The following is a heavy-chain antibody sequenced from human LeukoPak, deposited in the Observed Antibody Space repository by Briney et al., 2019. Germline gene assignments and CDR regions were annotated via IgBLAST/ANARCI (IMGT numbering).Heavy chain of an antibody. Sequence: PGGSLRLSCAVSGFTFDHYGMHWVRQAPGKGLEWVAVISHDGSTIYYADSVEGRFTISRDNSDNTLFLQMNSLRAEDTAIYYCARESSSWYYYYYYYMDVWGKGTTVTVSS. CDR1: GFTFDHYG. CDR3: ARESSSWYYYYYYYMDV. V-gene: IGHV3-30*03. CDR2: ISHDGSTI. J-gene: IGHJ6*03. D-gene: IGHD6-13*01.